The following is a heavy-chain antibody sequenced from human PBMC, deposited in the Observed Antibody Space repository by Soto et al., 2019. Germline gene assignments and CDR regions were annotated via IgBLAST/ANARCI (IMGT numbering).Heavy chain of an antibody. V-gene: IGHV4-61*01. J-gene: IGHJ6*02. CDR1: GGSVSSGNYF. D-gene: IGHD4-17*01. CDR3: EILTKPTAVTTAYRGGYGLDV. CDR2: IHSSGRT. Sequence: QVQLQASGPGLLKPSETLSLTCTVSGGSVSSGNYFWSWIRQPPGKGLEWIGYIHSSGRTNYNPSAKSRVTISEYTSRNQFSLKLTSVTAADTAVYYCEILTKPTAVTTAYRGGYGLDVWGQGTTVTVS.